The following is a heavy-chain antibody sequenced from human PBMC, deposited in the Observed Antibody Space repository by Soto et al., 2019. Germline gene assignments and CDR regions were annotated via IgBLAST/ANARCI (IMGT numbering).Heavy chain of an antibody. V-gene: IGHV1-69*02. CDR3: ARVSGPSYCSSTSCYAGAFDY. Sequence: QVQLVQSGAEVKKPGSSVKVSCKASGGTFSSYTISWVRQAPGQGLEWMGRIIPILGIANYAQKFQGRVTITADKSTGTAYMELSSLRSEDTAVYYCARVSGPSYCSSTSCYAGAFDYWGQGTLVTVSS. CDR2: IIPILGIA. D-gene: IGHD2-2*01. J-gene: IGHJ4*02. CDR1: GGTFSSYT.